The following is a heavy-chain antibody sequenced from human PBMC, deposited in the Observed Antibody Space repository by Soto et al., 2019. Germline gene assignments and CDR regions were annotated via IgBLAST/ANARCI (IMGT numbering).Heavy chain of an antibody. J-gene: IGHJ4*02. CDR2: IYPGDSDT. D-gene: IGHD5-18*01. V-gene: IGHV5-51*01. CDR3: VRQGYTYGSIDY. CDR1: GYKFTDYW. Sequence: GESLKISCKASGYKFTDYWIGWVRQMPGKGLEWMGIIYPGDSDTRYSPSFQGQVTISADKSITAAYLQWRSLKASDTAIYFCVRQGYTYGSIDYWGQGTLVTVSS.